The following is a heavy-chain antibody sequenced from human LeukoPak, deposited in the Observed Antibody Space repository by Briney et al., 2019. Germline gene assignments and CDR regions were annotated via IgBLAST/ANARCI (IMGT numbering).Heavy chain of an antibody. CDR2: VHHGGRT. V-gene: IGHV4-34*01. J-gene: IGHJ4*02. CDR1: GGSFSGYF. D-gene: IGHD3-10*01. CDR3: ARLGSGSSYSFDY. Sequence: SETLSLTCAVYGGSFSGYFWSWIRQPPGKGLEWIGDVHHGGRTYYNPSLKSRVTISVDTSKNQFSLNLRSVTAADTAVYYCARLGSGSSYSFDYWAREPWSPSPQ.